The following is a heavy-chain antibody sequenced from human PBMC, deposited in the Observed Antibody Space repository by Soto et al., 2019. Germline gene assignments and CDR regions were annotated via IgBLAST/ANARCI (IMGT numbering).Heavy chain of an antibody. CDR3: ARDSGYGDDAGAWFDP. V-gene: IGHV4-59*01. J-gene: IGHJ5*02. CDR2: IYYSGST. CDR1: GGSISSYY. D-gene: IGHD4-17*01. Sequence: QVQLQESGPGLVKPSETLSLTCTVSGGSISSYYWSWIRQPPGKGLEWIGYIYYSGSTNYNPSLKSRVTISVDTSKNQFSLKLSSVTAADTAVYYCARDSGYGDDAGAWFDPWGQGTLVTVSS.